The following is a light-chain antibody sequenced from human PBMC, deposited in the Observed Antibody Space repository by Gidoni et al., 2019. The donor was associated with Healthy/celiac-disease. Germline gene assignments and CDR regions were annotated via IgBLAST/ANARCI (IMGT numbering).Light chain of an antibody. CDR1: QSVLYSSNNKNY. CDR2: WAS. J-gene: IGKJ4*01. CDR3: QQYYSTLLT. V-gene: IGKV4-1*01. Sequence: DIVMTQSPDPPAVSLGERATIHCNPSQSVLYSSNNKNYLAWYQQKPGQPPKLLIYWASTRESGVPDRFSGSGSGTDFTLTISSLQAEDVAVYYCQQYYSTLLTFGGXTKVEIK.